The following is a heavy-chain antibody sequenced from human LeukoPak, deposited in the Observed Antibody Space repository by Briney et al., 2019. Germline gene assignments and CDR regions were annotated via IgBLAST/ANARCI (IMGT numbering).Heavy chain of an antibody. V-gene: IGHV4-34*01. CDR2: INHSGST. CDR1: GGSFSGYY. CDR3: AREPIASAGFNAFDI. Sequence: SETLSLTCAVYGGSFSGYYWNWIRQPPGKGLEWIGEINHSGSTNYNPSLKSRVTISVDTSKNQFSLQLSSVTPEDTAVYYCAREPIASAGFNAFDIWGQGTMVTVSS. D-gene: IGHD6-13*01. J-gene: IGHJ3*02.